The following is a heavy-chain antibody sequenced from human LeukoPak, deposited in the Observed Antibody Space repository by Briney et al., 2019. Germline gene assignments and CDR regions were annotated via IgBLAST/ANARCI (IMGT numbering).Heavy chain of an antibody. Sequence: ASVKVSCKASGYTFTGYYMPWVRQAPGQGLEWMGWINPNSGGTNYAQKFQGRVTMTRDTSISTAYMELSRLRSDDTAVYYCARPASPAADFSFDYWGQGTLVTVSS. V-gene: IGHV1-2*02. CDR2: INPNSGGT. CDR3: ARPASPAADFSFDY. J-gene: IGHJ4*02. CDR1: GYTFTGYY. D-gene: IGHD6-13*01.